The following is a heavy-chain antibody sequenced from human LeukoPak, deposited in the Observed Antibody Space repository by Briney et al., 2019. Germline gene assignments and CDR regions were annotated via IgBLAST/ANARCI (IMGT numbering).Heavy chain of an antibody. CDR3: ARDLNRYFDY. Sequence: GGSLRLSCAASGFRFSNYGMYWVRQAPGKGLEWLALISYDGSKKYYADSVEGRLTISRDNSKNTLYLQMNSLRAEDTAVYYCARDLNRYFDYWGQGTLVTVSS. CDR1: GFRFSNYG. CDR2: ISYDGSKK. J-gene: IGHJ4*02. V-gene: IGHV3-30*03.